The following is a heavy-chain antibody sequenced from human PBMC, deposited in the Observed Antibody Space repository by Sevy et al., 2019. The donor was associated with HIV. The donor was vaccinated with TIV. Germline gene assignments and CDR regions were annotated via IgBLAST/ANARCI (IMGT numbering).Heavy chain of an antibody. V-gene: IGHV3-48*01. Sequence: GGSLRLSCAASGFTFSSYSMNWVRQPPGKGLEWVSYISSSSSTIYYADSVKGRFTISRDKAKNSLYLQMNSMKAEDTAVYYCARGITVFGVVSSAYYYYGMDVWGQGTTVTVSS. D-gene: IGHD3-3*01. CDR3: ARGITVFGVVSSAYYYYGMDV. J-gene: IGHJ6*02. CDR2: ISSSSSTI. CDR1: GFTFSSYS.